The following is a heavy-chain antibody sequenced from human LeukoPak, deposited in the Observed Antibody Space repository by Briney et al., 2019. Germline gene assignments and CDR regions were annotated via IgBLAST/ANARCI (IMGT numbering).Heavy chain of an antibody. V-gene: IGHV3-48*04. Sequence: TGGSLRLSCAASGFPFKSYAMSWVRQAPGKGLEWTSYISSGVTTEYYADSVKGRFTISRDNAKNSLFLQINSLRAEDTAMYYCTRTNVASPGTDWGLGTLVTVSS. J-gene: IGHJ4*02. CDR2: ISSGVTTE. CDR1: GFPFKSYA. D-gene: IGHD6-13*01. CDR3: TRTNVASPGTD.